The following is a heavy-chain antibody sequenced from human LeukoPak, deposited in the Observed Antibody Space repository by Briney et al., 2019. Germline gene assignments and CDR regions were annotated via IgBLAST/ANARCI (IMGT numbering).Heavy chain of an antibody. CDR1: GFTFSSYS. J-gene: IGHJ4*02. Sequence: PGESLRLSCAASGFTFSSYSIHWVRQAPGKGLEWVAVISYDGSTKYYADSVKGRFTISRDNSKSTLYLQMNSLRAEDTALYYCAKEACAGDCHRDYFDYWGQGTLVTVSS. CDR3: AKEACAGDCHRDYFDY. V-gene: IGHV3-30*18. D-gene: IGHD2-21*02. CDR2: ISYDGSTK.